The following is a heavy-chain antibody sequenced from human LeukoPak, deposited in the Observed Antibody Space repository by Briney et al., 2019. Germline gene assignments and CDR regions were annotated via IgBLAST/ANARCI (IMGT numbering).Heavy chain of an antibody. D-gene: IGHD5-24*01. Sequence: KPSETLSLTCAVYGGSFSGYYWSWIRQPPGKELEWIGEINHSGSTNYNPSLKSRVTISVDTSKNQFSLKLSSVTAADTAVYYCATSRGRDGYNGAMDYWGQGTLVTVSS. CDR1: GGSFSGYY. CDR3: ATSRGRDGYNGAMDY. V-gene: IGHV4-34*01. J-gene: IGHJ4*02. CDR2: INHSGST.